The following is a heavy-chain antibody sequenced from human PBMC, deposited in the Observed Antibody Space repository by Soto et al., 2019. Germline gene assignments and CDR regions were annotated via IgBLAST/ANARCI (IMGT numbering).Heavy chain of an antibody. Sequence: SGPTLVNPTQTLTLTCTFSGFSLSTSGMCVSWIRQPPGKALEWLALIDWDDDKYYSTSLKTRLTISKDTSKNQVVLTMTNMDPVDTATYYCARINGGGSGIPLVGCMDVWGQGTTVTVSS. J-gene: IGHJ6*02. CDR2: IDWDDDK. CDR3: ARINGGGSGIPLVGCMDV. D-gene: IGHD3-10*01. V-gene: IGHV2-70*01. CDR1: GFSLSTSGMC.